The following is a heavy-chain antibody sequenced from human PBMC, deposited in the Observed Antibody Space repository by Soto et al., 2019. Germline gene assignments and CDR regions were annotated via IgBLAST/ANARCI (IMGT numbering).Heavy chain of an antibody. CDR3: ARDHPTEPIDY. CDR2: IIPILGIA. J-gene: IGHJ4*02. Sequence: SVKGSCKASGGTFSIYTISWVRQAPGQGLEWMGRIIPILGIANYAQKFQGRVTITADKSTSTAYMELSSLRSEDTAVYYCARDHPTEPIDYWGQGTLVTVSS. CDR1: GGTFSIYT. V-gene: IGHV1-69*04.